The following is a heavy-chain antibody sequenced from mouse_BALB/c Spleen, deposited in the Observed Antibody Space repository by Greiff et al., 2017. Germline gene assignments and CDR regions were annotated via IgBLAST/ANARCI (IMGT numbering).Heavy chain of an antibody. CDR3: ASLPY. Sequence: EVKLLESGPGLVKPSQSLSLTCTVTGYSITSDYAWNWIRQFPGNKLEWMGYISYSGSTSYNPSLKSRISITRDTSKNQFFLQLNSVTTEDTATYYCASLPYWGQGTLVTVSA. J-gene: IGHJ3*01. CDR2: ISYSGST. V-gene: IGHV3-2*02. CDR1: GYSITSDYA.